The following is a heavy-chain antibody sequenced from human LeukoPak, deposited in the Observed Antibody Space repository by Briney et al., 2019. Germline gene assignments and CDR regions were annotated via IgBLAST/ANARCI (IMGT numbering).Heavy chain of an antibody. J-gene: IGHJ4*01. CDR1: GFTLTTYA. Sequence: PGGSLRLSCAASGFTLTTYATTWVRQAPGKGLEWVSAISGDGDTTYYADSVRGRFTVSKDNSENTLYLQMNSLRAEDTAVYYCARVPGSYYVDFD. V-gene: IGHV3-23*01. CDR2: ISGDGDTT. CDR3: ARVPGSYYVDFD. D-gene: IGHD3-10*01.